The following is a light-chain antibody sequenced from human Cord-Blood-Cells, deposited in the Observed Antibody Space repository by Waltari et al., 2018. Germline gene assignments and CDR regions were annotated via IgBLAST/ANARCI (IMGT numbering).Light chain of an antibody. V-gene: IGLV2-8*01. CDR2: EVS. J-gene: IGLJ2*01. CDR1: SSDVGGYNY. Sequence: QSALTQPPSASGSPGQSVTISCTGTSSDVGGYNYVSWYQPHPGKAPKLMIDEVSKRPSGVPDRFSGSKSGNTASLTVSGLQAEDEADYYCSSYAGSNNYVVFGGGTKLTVL. CDR3: SSYAGSNNYVV.